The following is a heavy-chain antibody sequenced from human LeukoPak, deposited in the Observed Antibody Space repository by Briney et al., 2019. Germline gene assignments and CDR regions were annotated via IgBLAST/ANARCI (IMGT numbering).Heavy chain of an antibody. J-gene: IGHJ3*02. CDR2: ISSSSSTI. Sequence: PGGSLRLSCAASGFTFSSYSMNRVRQAPGKGLEWVSYISSSSSTIYYADSVKGRFTISRDNAKNSLYLQMNSLRAEDTAVYYCARDAPTYGDYEDDAFDIWGQGTMVTVSS. CDR3: ARDAPTYGDYEDDAFDI. CDR1: GFTFSSYS. V-gene: IGHV3-48*01. D-gene: IGHD4-17*01.